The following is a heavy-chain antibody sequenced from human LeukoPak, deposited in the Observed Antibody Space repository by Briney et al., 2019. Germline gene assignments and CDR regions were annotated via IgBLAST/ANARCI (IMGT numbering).Heavy chain of an antibody. V-gene: IGHV3-21*01. CDR3: ARAASCGGDCSSSYLQH. CDR2: ISTSSDYI. J-gene: IGHJ1*01. CDR1: GFTFSSYS. D-gene: IGHD2-21*02. Sequence: GGSLRLSCAASGFTFSSYSMNWVRQAPGKGLEWVSSISTSSDYIYYADSVKGRFTISRDNAKNTLYLQMNSLRAEDMAVYYCARAASCGGDCSSSYLQHWGQGTLVTVSS.